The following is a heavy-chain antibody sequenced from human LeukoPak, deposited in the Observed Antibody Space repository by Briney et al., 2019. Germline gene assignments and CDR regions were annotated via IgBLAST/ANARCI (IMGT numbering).Heavy chain of an antibody. CDR2: ISAYNGNT. V-gene: IGHV1-18*01. CDR1: XYTFTSYG. Sequence: ASVXXXXKASXYTFTSYGISXVRQAPGQGLEWXGWISAYNGNTNYAQKLQGRVTMTTDTSTSTAYMELRSLRSDDTAVYYCARDYRITMIVAIGYWGRGTLVTVSS. D-gene: IGHD3-22*01. J-gene: IGHJ4*02. CDR3: ARDYRITMIVAIGY.